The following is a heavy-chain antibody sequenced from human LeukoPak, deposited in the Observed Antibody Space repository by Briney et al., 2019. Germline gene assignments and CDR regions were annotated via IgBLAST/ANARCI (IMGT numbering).Heavy chain of an antibody. CDR3: ARHGITAAFGY. Sequence: SETLSLTCTVSGGSISSYYWNWVRQPPGRGLEWIAYIYYSGSTNYNPSLKSRVTISIDTSKNQFSLKLSSVTAADTAVYYCARHGITAAFGYWGQGTLVTVSS. J-gene: IGHJ4*02. CDR2: IYYSGST. V-gene: IGHV4-59*08. D-gene: IGHD6-13*01. CDR1: GGSISSYY.